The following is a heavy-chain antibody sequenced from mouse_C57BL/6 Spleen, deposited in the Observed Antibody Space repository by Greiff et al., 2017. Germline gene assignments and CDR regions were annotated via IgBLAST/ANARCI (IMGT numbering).Heavy chain of an antibody. CDR2: ISYDGSN. CDR3: ARDYDYEDAMDY. D-gene: IGHD2-4*01. Sequence: ESGPGLVNPSQSLSLTCSVTGSSIPSGYYWNWIRQFPGNKLEWMGYISYDGSNNYNPSLKNRISITRDTSKNQFFLKLNSVTTEDTATYYCARDYDYEDAMDYWGQGTSVTVSS. J-gene: IGHJ4*01. V-gene: IGHV3-6*01. CDR1: GSSIPSGYY.